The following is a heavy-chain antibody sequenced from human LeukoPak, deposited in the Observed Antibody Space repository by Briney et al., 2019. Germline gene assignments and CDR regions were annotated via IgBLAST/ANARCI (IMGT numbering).Heavy chain of an antibody. CDR2: IDGSGGST. CDR3: ARETGSAVGSTDFDY. CDR1: GFTFSSYA. J-gene: IGHJ4*02. D-gene: IGHD4-17*01. Sequence: GGSLRLSCAASGFTFSSYAMSWFRQAPGRGLEWVSAIDGSGGSTYYADSVKGRFTISRDNSKNTLYLQMNSLRAEDTAVYYCARETGSAVGSTDFDYWGQGTLVTVSS. V-gene: IGHV3-23*01.